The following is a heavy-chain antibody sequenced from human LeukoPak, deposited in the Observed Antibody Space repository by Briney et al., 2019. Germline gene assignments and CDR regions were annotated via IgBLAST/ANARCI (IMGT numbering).Heavy chain of an antibody. CDR1: GGSITNSY. J-gene: IGHJ3*02. V-gene: IGHV4-59*01. Sequence: SETLSLTCTVSGGSITNSYWNWIRQSPGKGPEWIGYINYSGSTNYNPSLKSRVTISVDTSKNQFSLKLSSVTAADTAVYFCARDPLSTNDFDIWGQGTMVTVSS. CDR2: INYSGST. CDR3: ARDPLSTNDFDI. D-gene: IGHD1-1*01.